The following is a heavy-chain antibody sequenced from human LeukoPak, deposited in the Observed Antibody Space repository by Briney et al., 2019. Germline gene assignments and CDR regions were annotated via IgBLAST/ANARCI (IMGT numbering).Heavy chain of an antibody. V-gene: IGHV3-11*04. D-gene: IGHD3-22*01. CDR1: GFTFSDYY. J-gene: IGHJ3*02. CDR3: ARGYDSSGYYSSNDAFDI. Sequence: GGSLRLSCAASGFTFSDYYLSWIRQAPGKGLEWVPYISSSGRAIYYADSVKGRFTISRDNAKNSLYLQMNSLRAEDTAVYYCARGYDSSGYYSSNDAFDIWGQGTMVTVSS. CDR2: ISSSGRAI.